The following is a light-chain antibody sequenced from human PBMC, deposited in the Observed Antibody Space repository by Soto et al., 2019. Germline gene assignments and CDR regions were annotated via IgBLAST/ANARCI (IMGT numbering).Light chain of an antibody. V-gene: IGKV1D-12*01. CDR1: QDISHY. CDR3: QQAYTFPRT. CDR2: GAS. Sequence: DIQVTQSPSSVSASVGDRVTITCRASQDISHYLAWYQQKPGKAPKLLIYGASSLQSGVPSRFSGSGSGTDFTLTISSLQPEDFASFYCQQAYTFPRTFGQGTEVEIQ. J-gene: IGKJ1*01.